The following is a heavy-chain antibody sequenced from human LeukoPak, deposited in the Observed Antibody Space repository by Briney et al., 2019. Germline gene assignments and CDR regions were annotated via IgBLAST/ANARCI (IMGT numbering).Heavy chain of an antibody. D-gene: IGHD3-3*01. V-gene: IGHV4-30-4*01. J-gene: IGHJ5*02. CDR2: IYYSGST. CDR1: GGSISSGDYY. CDR3: ARSVLRFLEWLNWFDP. Sequence: PSGTLSLTCTVSGGSISSGDYYWSWIRQPPGKGLEWIGYIYYSGSTYYNPSLKSRVTISVDTSKNQFSLKLSSVTAADTAVYYCARSVLRFLEWLNWFDPWGQGTLVTVSS.